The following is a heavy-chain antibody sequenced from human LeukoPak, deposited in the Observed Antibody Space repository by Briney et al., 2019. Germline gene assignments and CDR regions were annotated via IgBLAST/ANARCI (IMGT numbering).Heavy chain of an antibody. CDR2: ISYSGST. CDR1: GGSISSYY. CDR3: ARHSFYEDYDILTGFDY. Sequence: SETLSLTCTVSGGSISSYYWSWIRQPPGKGLEWIGSISYSGSTYYNPSLKSRVTISVDTSKNQFSLKLNSVTAADTAVYYCARHSFYEDYDILTGFDYWGQGTLVTVSS. V-gene: IGHV4-59*05. D-gene: IGHD3-9*01. J-gene: IGHJ4*02.